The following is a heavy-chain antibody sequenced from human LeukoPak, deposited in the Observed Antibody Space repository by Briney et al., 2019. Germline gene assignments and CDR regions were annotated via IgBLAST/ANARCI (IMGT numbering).Heavy chain of an antibody. CDR3: ARAYSSSWYFNWFDP. CDR2: IYPSGST. D-gene: IGHD6-13*01. Sequence: PSETLSLTCTVSGGSISNYYWSWIRQAGKGLEGIGRIYPSGSTTYNPSLKSRVTMSLDTSKNQFSLRLSSVTAADTAVYYCARAYSSSWYFNWFDPWGQGTLVTVSS. J-gene: IGHJ5*02. CDR1: GGSISNYY. V-gene: IGHV4-4*07.